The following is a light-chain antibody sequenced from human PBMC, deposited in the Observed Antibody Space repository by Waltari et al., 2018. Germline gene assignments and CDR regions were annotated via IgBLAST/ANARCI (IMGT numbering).Light chain of an antibody. J-gene: IGKJ4*01. CDR1: RAIRHN. CDR2: AAS. CDR3: LQHNTYPLT. V-gene: IGKV1-17*01. Sequence: DIQMTQSPSSLSASVGDRVIITCRADRAIRHNMGWYQQKPGEVPKRLIFAASNLQSGVPSRFSGSGSETEFTLTISSLQPEDFATYYCLQHNTYPLTFGGGTKVEIK.